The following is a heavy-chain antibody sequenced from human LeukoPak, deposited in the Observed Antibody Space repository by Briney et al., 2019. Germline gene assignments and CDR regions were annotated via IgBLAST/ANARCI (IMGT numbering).Heavy chain of an antibody. CDR1: GVSFSGYY. D-gene: IGHD5-18*01. CDR3: AREDGTSMDNAFDI. CDR2: INHSGST. V-gene: IGHV4-34*01. J-gene: IGHJ3*02. Sequence: SETLSLTCAVYGVSFSGYYWSWIRQPPGKGLEWIGEINHSGSTNYNPSLTSRVTISEDPSKNQFSLKLSSVTAADTAVYYCAREDGTSMDNAFDIWGQGTMVTVSS.